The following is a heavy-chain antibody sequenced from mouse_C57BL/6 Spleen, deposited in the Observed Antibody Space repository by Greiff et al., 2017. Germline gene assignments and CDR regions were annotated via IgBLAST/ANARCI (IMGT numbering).Heavy chain of an antibody. D-gene: IGHD3-2*01. Sequence: QVQLQQSGPELVKPGASVKISCKASGYAFSSSWMNWVKQRPGKGLEWIGRIYPGDGDTNYNGKFKGKATLTADKSSSTAYMQLSSLTSEDSAVYFCARKGDSSYAMDYWGQGTSVTVSS. J-gene: IGHJ4*01. CDR2: IYPGDGDT. V-gene: IGHV1-82*01. CDR1: GYAFSSSW. CDR3: ARKGDSSYAMDY.